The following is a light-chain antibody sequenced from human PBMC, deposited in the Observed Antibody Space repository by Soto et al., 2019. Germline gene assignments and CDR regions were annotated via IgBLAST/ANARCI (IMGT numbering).Light chain of an antibody. Sequence: QSVLTQPPSASWTPGQRVTISCSGSSSNIGSNTVNWYQQLPGTSPKLLIYSNNQRPSWVPDRSSGSKSGTSASLAISGLQSEDEADYYCTSRDDSLNGVVFGGGTKLTVL. V-gene: IGLV1-44*01. CDR1: SSNIGSNT. J-gene: IGLJ2*01. CDR2: SNN. CDR3: TSRDDSLNGVV.